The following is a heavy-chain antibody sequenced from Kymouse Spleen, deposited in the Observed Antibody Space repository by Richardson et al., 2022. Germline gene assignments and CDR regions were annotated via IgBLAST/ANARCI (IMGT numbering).Heavy chain of an antibody. CDR1: GFTFSSYD. J-gene: IGHJ4*02. CDR2: IGTAGDT. CDR3: ARAARRKYSSSSLDY. D-gene: IGHD6-6*01. V-gene: IGHV3-13*01. Sequence: EVQLVESGGGLVQPGGSLRLSCAASGFTFSSYDMHWVRQATGKGLEWVSAIGTAGDTYYPGSVKGRFTISRENAKNSLYLQMNSLRAGDTAVYYCARAARRKYSSSSLDYWGQGTLVTVSS.